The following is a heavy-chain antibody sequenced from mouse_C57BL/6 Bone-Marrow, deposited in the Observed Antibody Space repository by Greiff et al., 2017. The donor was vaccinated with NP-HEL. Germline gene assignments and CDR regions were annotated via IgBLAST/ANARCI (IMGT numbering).Heavy chain of an antibody. CDR1: GYTFTSYW. V-gene: IGHV1-74*01. Sequence: QVQLQQPGAELVKPGASVKVSCKASGYTFTSYWMHWVKQRPGQGLEWIGRIHPSDSDTNYNQKFKGKATLTVDKSSSTAYMQLSSLTSEDSAVYYCGLITTVVGDWYFDVWGTGTTVTVSS. D-gene: IGHD1-1*01. J-gene: IGHJ1*03. CDR2: IHPSDSDT. CDR3: GLITTVVGDWYFDV.